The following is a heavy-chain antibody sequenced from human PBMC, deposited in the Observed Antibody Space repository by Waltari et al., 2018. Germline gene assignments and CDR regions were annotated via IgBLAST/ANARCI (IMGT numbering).Heavy chain of an antibody. J-gene: IGHJ4*02. V-gene: IGHV3-7*01. CDR3: AKSRGFEY. CDR2: INYDGSQK. CDR1: GFLFSRYW. D-gene: IGHD2-2*01. Sequence: EVQLVASGGGLVQPGGSLSLACGASGFLFSRYWMSWVRQPPGKGLEWVANINYDGSQKYYVDSVKGRFTISRDNAKNSVYLQMNSLRVEDTAVYYCAKSRGFEYWGQGTLITVSS.